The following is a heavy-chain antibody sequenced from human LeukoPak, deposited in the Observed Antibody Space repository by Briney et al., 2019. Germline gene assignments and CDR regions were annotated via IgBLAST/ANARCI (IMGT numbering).Heavy chain of an antibody. J-gene: IGHJ4*02. CDR1: GGSISCYY. D-gene: IGHD4-17*01. V-gene: IGHV4-59*08. CDR2: IYYRGNT. CDR3: ARHGSQPNLGYGDYLPFHG. Sequence: SETLSLTCTVSGGSISCYYWSWIRQPPGKGLEWIWYIYYRGNTTYSYSLKSQVTISVDTSKNQFSLKLSPVSAADTAVYYCARHGSQPNLGYGDYLPFHGWGQGTLVTVSS.